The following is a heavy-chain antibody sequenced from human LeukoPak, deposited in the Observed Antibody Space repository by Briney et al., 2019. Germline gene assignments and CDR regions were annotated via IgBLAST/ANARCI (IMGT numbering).Heavy chain of an antibody. CDR2: IGHEGTNK. J-gene: IGHJ4*02. D-gene: IGHD1-1*01. CDR3: VKDGHWTFDY. Sequence: GGSLRLSCAASEFTFSSSAMHWVRQAPGKGLAWVAFIGHEGTNKYYADSVKGRFTISRDNSKNTLYLQMNSLRAEDTAVYYCVKDGHWTFDYWGQGTLVTVSS. CDR1: EFTFSSSA. V-gene: IGHV3-30*02.